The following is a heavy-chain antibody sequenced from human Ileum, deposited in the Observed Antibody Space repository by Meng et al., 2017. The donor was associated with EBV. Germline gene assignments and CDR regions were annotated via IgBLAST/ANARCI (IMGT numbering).Heavy chain of an antibody. V-gene: IGHV4-4*02. CDR2: VYHDGAT. D-gene: IGHD3-10*01. CDR1: GDFVSGSDW. CDR3: ARSSPIVRGLDY. J-gene: IGHJ4*02. Sequence: QVQLQESGPGWVKPSVTMSLTCAVCGDFVSGSDWWSWVRQPPGKGLEWIGEVYHDGATNYHPSLKSRVTISLDKSKNEVNLHLNSLTAADTAVYFCARSSPIVRGLDYWGQGTLVTVAS.